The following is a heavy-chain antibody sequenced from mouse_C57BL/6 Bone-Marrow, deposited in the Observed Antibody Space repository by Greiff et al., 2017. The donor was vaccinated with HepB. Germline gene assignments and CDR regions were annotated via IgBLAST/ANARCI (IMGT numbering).Heavy chain of an antibody. J-gene: IGHJ4*01. CDR3: ARLGSTFYYAMDY. V-gene: IGHV1-80*01. D-gene: IGHD4-1*01. CDR1: GYAFSSYW. CDR2: IYPGDGDT. Sequence: QVQLQQSGAELVKPGASVKISCKASGYAFSSYWLNWVKQRPGKGLEWIGQIYPGDGDTNYNGKFKGKATLTADKSSSSAYMQLSSLTSEDSAVYFCARLGSTFYYAMDYWGQGTSVTVSS.